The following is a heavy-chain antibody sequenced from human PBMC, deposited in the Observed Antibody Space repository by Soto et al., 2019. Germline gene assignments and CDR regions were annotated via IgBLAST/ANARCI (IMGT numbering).Heavy chain of an antibody. CDR3: ARVNVMVIETYFSAVDV. D-gene: IGHD2-15*01. V-gene: IGHV2-26*01. CDR1: GFSLSNVRMG. Sequence: QVTLKESGPVLVKPTETLTLTCTVSGFSLSNVRMGVSWIRQPPGKALEWLAHIFSNDDKSYNTSLKSRLTISKDTSRSQVVLTMTNMDPADTATSFCARVNVMVIETYFSAVDVWGQGTTVTVSS. J-gene: IGHJ6*02. CDR2: IFSNDDK.